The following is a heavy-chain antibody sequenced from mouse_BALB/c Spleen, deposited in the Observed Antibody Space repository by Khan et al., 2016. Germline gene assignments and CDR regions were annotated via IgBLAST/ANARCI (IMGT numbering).Heavy chain of an antibody. CDR2: INPSNGRT. CDR1: GYTFTSYW. D-gene: IGHD4-1*02. Sequence: QVQLQQPGAELVKPGASVKLSCKASGYTFTSYWMHWVKQRPGQGLEWIGEINPSNGRTNYDEKFKTKATLTVDKSSSTAYMQLSSLTSEDSAVYYCARGGPNWVYFDYWGQGTTLTVSS. V-gene: IGHV1S81*02. CDR3: ARGGPNWVYFDY. J-gene: IGHJ2*01.